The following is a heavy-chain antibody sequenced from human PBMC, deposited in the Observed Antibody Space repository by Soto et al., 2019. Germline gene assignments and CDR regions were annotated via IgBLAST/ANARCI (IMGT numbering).Heavy chain of an antibody. D-gene: IGHD1-26*01. J-gene: IGHJ4*02. Sequence: QLQLQESGPGLVKPSETLSLTCTVSGGSISRSRYYWGWIRQPPGKGLEWIGSISYSGTTYYNPSLKSRVTISVDTSKSQFSLKLSSVTAPDTAVYYCARRSEWELNYFDYWGQGTPVTVSS. V-gene: IGHV4-39*01. CDR1: GGSISRSRYY. CDR2: ISYSGTT. CDR3: ARRSEWELNYFDY.